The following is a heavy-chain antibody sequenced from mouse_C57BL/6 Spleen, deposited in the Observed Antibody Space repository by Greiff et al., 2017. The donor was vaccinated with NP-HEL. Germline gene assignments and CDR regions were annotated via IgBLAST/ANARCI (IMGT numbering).Heavy chain of an antibody. CDR1: GYAFSSSW. CDR3: AIGNYYCSSSSYFDY. Sequence: VQLQQSGPELVKPGASVKISCKASGYAFSSSWMNWVKQRPGKGLEWIGRIYPGDGDTNYNGKFKGKATLTADKSSSTAYMQLSSLTSEDSAVYSCAIGNYYCSSSSYFDYWGQGTSLTVSP. V-gene: IGHV1-82*01. D-gene: IGHD1-1*01. CDR2: IYPGDGDT. J-gene: IGHJ2*03.